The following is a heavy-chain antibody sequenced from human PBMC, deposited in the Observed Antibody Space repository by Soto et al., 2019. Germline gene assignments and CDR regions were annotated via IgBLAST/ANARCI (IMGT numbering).Heavy chain of an antibody. V-gene: IGHV4-31*03. CDR1: GGSISGYY. CDR2: IYYGGSA. J-gene: IGHJ6*02. D-gene: IGHD6-6*01. Sequence: SETLSLTCTVSGGSISGYYWSWIRQHPGKGLEWIGYIYYGGSAYYNPSLKSRVTISLDTSKNQFSLKLSSVTAADTAVYYCARGSSIAGLYYGMDVWGQGTTVTVSS. CDR3: ARGSSIAGLYYGMDV.